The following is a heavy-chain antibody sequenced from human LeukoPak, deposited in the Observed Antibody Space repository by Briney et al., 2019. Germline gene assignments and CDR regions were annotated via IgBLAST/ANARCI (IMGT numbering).Heavy chain of an antibody. CDR1: GFIFSSYS. Sequence: GGSLRLSCAASGFIFSSYSMNWVRQAPGKGLEWVSFISSSSSTIYYADSVKGRFTISRDNAKNSLYLQMNSLRAEDTAVYYCASDTYGSGSYFKGGYYYGMDVWGQGTTVTVSS. J-gene: IGHJ6*02. CDR3: ASDTYGSGSYFKGGYYYGMDV. V-gene: IGHV3-48*04. CDR2: ISSSSSTI. D-gene: IGHD3-10*01.